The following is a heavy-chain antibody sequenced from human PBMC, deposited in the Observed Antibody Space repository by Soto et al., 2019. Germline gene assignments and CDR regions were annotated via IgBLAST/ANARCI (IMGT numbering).Heavy chain of an antibody. CDR3: AKGDNLGPKTGYAFDP. V-gene: IGHV6-1*01. D-gene: IGHD5-12*01. Sequence: TLSLTCAISGDSVSSNTASWNWLRQSPSRGLEWLGRTYFRSKWYNDYAVSVKSRIIINPDTSNNQFSLQLNSVTPEDTAVYFCAKGDNLGPKTGYAFDPWGQGIMGTVSS. J-gene: IGHJ5*02. CDR2: TYFRSKWYN. CDR1: GDSVSSNTAS.